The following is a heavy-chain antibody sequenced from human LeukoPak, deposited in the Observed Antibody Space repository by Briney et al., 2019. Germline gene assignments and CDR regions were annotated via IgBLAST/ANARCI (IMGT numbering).Heavy chain of an antibody. D-gene: IGHD2-2*01. CDR2: ISSSSSYI. CDR1: GFTFSSYS. J-gene: IGHJ1*01. V-gene: IGHV3-21*04. CDR3: AKDPTYCSSTSRRAEYFQH. Sequence: KSGGSLRLSCAASGFTFSSYSMNWVRQAPGKGLEWVSSISSSSSYIYYADSVKGRFTISRDNSKNTLYLQMNSLRAEDTAVYYCAKDPTYCSSTSRRAEYFQHWGQGTLVTVSS.